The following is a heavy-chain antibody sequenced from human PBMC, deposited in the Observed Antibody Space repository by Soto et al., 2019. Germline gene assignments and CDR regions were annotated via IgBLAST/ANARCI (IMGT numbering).Heavy chain of an antibody. CDR2: IYPGDSDT. CDR1: GYSFTSYW. V-gene: IGHV5-51*01. Sequence: GESLKISCKGSGYSFTSYWIGWVRQMPGKGLEWMGIIYPGDSDTRYSPSFQGQVTISADKSISTADLQWSSLKASDTAMYYCARLVGYYDSSGYYWDYWGQGTLVTVSS. J-gene: IGHJ4*02. D-gene: IGHD3-22*01. CDR3: ARLVGYYDSSGYYWDY.